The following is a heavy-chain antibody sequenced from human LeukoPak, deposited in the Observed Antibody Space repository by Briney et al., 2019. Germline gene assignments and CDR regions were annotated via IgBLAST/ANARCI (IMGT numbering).Heavy chain of an antibody. CDR1: GFTFSSYG. Sequence: GGSLRLSCAASGFTFSSYGMHWVRQAPGKGLEWVAVIPYDGSNKYYADSVKGRFTISRDNSKNTLYLQMNSLRAEDTAVYYCAKDQWLAYYYYYGMDVWGQGTTVTVSS. J-gene: IGHJ6*02. D-gene: IGHD6-19*01. CDR2: IPYDGSNK. V-gene: IGHV3-30*18. CDR3: AKDQWLAYYYYYGMDV.